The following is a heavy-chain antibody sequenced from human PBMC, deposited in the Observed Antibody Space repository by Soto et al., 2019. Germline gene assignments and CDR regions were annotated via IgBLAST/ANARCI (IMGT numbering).Heavy chain of an antibody. Sequence: GGSLRLSCAASGFAFSSYAMHWVRQAPGKGLEWVAVISYDGSNKYYADSVKGRFTISRDNSKNTLYLQMNSLRAEDTAVYYCASAPSCEFDYWGPGTMATVST. J-gene: IGHJ4*02. D-gene: IGHD2-15*01. CDR2: ISYDGSNK. CDR3: ASAPSCEFDY. CDR1: GFAFSSYA. V-gene: IGHV3-30-3*01.